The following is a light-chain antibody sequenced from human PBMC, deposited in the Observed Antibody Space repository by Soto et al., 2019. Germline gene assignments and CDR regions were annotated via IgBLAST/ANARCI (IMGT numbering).Light chain of an antibody. V-gene: IGLV1-44*01. CDR1: TSNIGGNT. J-gene: IGLJ2*01. CDR3: AAWDDSLNGPV. CDR2: TNN. Sequence: QSVLTQPPSASGTPGQRVTISCSGSTSNIGGNTVDWYQLLPGTAPKLLIYTNNQRPSGVPDRFSGSKSGTSASLAISSLQSEDEADYYCAAWDDSLNGPVFGGGTKLTVL.